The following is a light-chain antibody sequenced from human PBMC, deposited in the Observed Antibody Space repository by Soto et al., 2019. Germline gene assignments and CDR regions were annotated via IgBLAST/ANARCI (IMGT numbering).Light chain of an antibody. Sequence: QSVLTQPASVSGSPGQSITISCTGTSSDVGSYNYVSWYQQHPGKAPKLMIYEVSDRPSGISSRFSGSKSGNTASLTISGLQTEDEADYYCSSYTSSSTLFETGTKVTVL. V-gene: IGLV2-14*01. CDR1: SSDVGSYNY. CDR3: SSYTSSSTL. J-gene: IGLJ1*01. CDR2: EVS.